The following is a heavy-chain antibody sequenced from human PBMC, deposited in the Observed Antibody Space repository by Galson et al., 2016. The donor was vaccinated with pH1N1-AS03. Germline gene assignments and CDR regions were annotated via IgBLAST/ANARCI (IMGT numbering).Heavy chain of an antibody. CDR2: INPEAGRT. D-gene: IGHD3-10*01. Sequence: SVKVSCKVSGYTFSELSMYWVRQAPGKGLEWLGGINPEAGRTIYAQRFQGRITITEDKSTSTAYMELNSLTSEDTATYYCASKSPGDGYYFDDWGQGTLVTVRS. CDR1: GYTFSELS. J-gene: IGHJ4*02. CDR3: ASKSPGDGYYFDD. V-gene: IGHV1-24*01.